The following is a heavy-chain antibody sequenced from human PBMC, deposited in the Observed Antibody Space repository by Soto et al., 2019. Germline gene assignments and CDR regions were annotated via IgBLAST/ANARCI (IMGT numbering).Heavy chain of an antibody. CDR1: GYTFTSYD. Sequence: QVQLVQSGAEVKKPGASVKVYCKASGYTFTSYDIDWVRQATGQGLEWKGWMNPNSGNTVYAQKFQGRVTLTRNTSLSTAYMELGSQRSEDAAVYNCARGGGRGLHLGCLYYWGQGTRFTVSS. CDR3: ARGGGRGLHLGCLYY. CDR2: MNPNSGNT. J-gene: IGHJ4*02. D-gene: IGHD5-12*01. V-gene: IGHV1-8*01.